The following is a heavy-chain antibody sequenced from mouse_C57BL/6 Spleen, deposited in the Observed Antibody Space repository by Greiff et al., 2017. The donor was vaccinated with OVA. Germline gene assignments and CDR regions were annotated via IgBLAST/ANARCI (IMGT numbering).Heavy chain of an antibody. CDR2: IRSKSNNYAT. CDR3: VRHEDGYSSFAY. D-gene: IGHD2-3*01. V-gene: IGHV10-1*01. Sequence: EVMLVESGGGLVQPKGSLKLSCAASGFSFNTYAMNWVRQAPGKGLEWVARIRSKSNNYATYYADSVKDRFTISRDDSESMLYLQMNNLKTEDTAMYYCVRHEDGYSSFAYWGQGTLVTVSA. CDR1: GFSFNTYA. J-gene: IGHJ3*01.